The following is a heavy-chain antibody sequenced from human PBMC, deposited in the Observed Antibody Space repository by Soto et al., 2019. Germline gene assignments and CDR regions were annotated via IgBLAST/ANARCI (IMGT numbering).Heavy chain of an antibody. CDR3: ARDGEVRGVSYFDY. Sequence: GASVKVSCKASGGTFSSYAISWVRQAPGQGLEWMGGIIPIFGTANYAQKFQGRVTITADESTSTAYMELSSLRSEDTAVYYCARDGEVRGVSYFDYWGQGTLVTVSS. D-gene: IGHD3-10*01. CDR2: IIPIFGTA. CDR1: GGTFSSYA. J-gene: IGHJ4*02. V-gene: IGHV1-69*13.